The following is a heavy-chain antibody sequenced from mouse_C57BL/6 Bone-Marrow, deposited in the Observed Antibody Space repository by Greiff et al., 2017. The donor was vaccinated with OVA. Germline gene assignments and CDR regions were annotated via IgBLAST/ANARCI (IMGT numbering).Heavy chain of an antibody. Sequence: QVQLKESGAELVKPGASVKMSCKASGYTFTSYWITWVKQRPGQGLEWIGDIYPGSGSTNYNEKFKSKATLTVDTSSSTAYMQLSSLTSEDSAVYYCARYYFDYWGQGTTLTVSS. CDR1: GYTFTSYW. V-gene: IGHV1-55*01. J-gene: IGHJ2*01. CDR2: IYPGSGST. CDR3: ARYYFDY.